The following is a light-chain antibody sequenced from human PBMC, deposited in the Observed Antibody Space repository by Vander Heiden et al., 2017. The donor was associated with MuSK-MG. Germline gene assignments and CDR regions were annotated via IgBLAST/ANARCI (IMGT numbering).Light chain of an antibody. CDR3: QQLTGFSFT. V-gene: IGKV1-9*01. J-gene: IGKJ3*01. CDR2: TVS. Sequence: DIQLTQSPSFLSASVGDRVTMTCRASQAISGHLAWYQQKPGNAPNLLIQTVSTLQSGVPSRFSGSVSGTEFTLTITSLQPEDVATYYCQQLTGFSFTFGPGTKVDIK. CDR1: QAISGH.